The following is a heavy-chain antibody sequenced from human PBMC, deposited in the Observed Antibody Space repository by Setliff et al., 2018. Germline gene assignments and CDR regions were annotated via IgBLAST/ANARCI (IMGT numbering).Heavy chain of an antibody. J-gene: IGHJ4*02. CDR2: ISHGVST. CDR1: GASVTSFDYY. V-gene: IGHV4-30-4*01. D-gene: IGHD2-2*01. Sequence: SETLSLTCTVSGASVTSFDYYWSWIRQPPGKGLEYIGHISHGVSTSYSPSLKSRLSISADTSKNQFSLKLTSVTAADTAVYYCVRTHCTTTSCFYFHYWGQGTVVTVSS. CDR3: VRTHCTTTSCFYFHY.